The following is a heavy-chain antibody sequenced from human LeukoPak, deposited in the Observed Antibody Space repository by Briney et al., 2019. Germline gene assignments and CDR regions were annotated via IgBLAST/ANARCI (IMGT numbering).Heavy chain of an antibody. CDR1: GFTFSSYG. Sequence: GGSLRLSCAASGFTFSSYGMHWVRQAPGKGLEWVAFIRYDGSNKYYADSVKGRFTISRDNSKNTLYLQMNSLRAEDTAVYYCAKDGYSGYDLFDYWGQGTLVTVSS. D-gene: IGHD5-12*01. CDR3: AKDGYSGYDLFDY. CDR2: IRYDGSNK. J-gene: IGHJ4*02. V-gene: IGHV3-30*02.